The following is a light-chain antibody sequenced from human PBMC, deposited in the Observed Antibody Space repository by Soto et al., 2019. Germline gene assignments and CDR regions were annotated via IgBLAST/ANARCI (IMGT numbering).Light chain of an antibody. J-gene: IGLJ1*01. Sequence: QSALTQPASVSGSPGQSITISCTGTSSDVGGYNYVSWYQQHPGKAPKLMIYDVSNRPSGVSNRFSCSKSGNTAYLTISGLQAEDEADYYCSSYTSSSTLLYVFGTGTKVTVL. CDR2: DVS. CDR1: SSDVGGYNY. CDR3: SSYTSSSTLLYV. V-gene: IGLV2-14*01.